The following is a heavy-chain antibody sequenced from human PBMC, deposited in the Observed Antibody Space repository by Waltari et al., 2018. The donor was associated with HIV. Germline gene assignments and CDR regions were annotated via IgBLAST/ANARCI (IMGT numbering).Heavy chain of an antibody. V-gene: IGHV3-21*01. D-gene: IGHD3-22*01. J-gene: IGHJ4*02. CDR3: ARDSGPYYYDSSGYASFDY. CDR2: ISSSSYI. CDR1: GFTFSRYS. Sequence: EVQLVESGGGLVKPGGSLRLSCAASGFTFSRYSMTWVPQAPGKGLEWVSSISSSSYIYYADSVKGRFTISRDNAKNSLYLQMNSLRAEDTAVYYCARDSGPYYYDSSGYASFDYWGQGTLVTVSS.